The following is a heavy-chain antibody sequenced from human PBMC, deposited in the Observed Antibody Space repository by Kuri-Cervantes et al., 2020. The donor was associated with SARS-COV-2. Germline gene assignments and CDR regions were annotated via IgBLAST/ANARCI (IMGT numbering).Heavy chain of an antibody. CDR2: IRYDGSNK. J-gene: IGHJ6*03. D-gene: IGHD3-3*01. Sequence: GESLKISCAASGFTFSFHSMNWVRQAPGKGLEWVAFIRYDGSNKYYADSVKGRFTISRDNSKNTLYLQMNSLRAEDTAVYYCAKDGHDFWSGYYAPARNYYYYYMDVWGKGTTVTVSS. CDR3: AKDGHDFWSGYYAPARNYYYYYMDV. V-gene: IGHV3-30*02. CDR1: GFTFSFHS.